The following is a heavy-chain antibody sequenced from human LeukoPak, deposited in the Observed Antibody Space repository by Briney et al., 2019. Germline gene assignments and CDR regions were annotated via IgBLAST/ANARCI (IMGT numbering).Heavy chain of an antibody. CDR3: ARKPYDSSGYSYD. J-gene: IGHJ4*02. V-gene: IGHV3-21*01. CDR1: GFTFSTYS. Sequence: GGSLRLSCAASGFTFSTYSMNWVRQAPGKGLEWVSSISSSSTYIYYADSVKGRFTISRDNAKNSLYLQMHSLRAEDTAVYYCARKPYDSSGYSYDWGQGTLVTVSS. D-gene: IGHD3-22*01. CDR2: ISSSSTYI.